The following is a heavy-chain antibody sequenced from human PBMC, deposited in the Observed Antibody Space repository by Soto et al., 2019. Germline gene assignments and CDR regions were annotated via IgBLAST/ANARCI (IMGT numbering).Heavy chain of an antibody. CDR1: GGSISSSSYY. CDR3: ARAPGGVTVFDD. V-gene: IGHV4-61*05. J-gene: IGHJ4*02. Sequence: SETLSLTCTVSGGSISSSSYYWGWIRQPQGKGLEWIRYIYYSGSTNYNHSLKSRVTISVDTSKNQFSLKLSSVTAADTAVYYCARAPGGVTVFDDWGQGTLVTVSS. D-gene: IGHD1-20*01. CDR2: IYYSGST.